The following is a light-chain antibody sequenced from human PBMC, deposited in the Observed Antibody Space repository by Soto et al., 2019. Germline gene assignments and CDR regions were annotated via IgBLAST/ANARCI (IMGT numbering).Light chain of an antibody. J-gene: IGKJ1*01. CDR3: QQYNNWPRK. CDR1: QSVSSN. Sequence: EIVMTQSPATLSVSPGERATLSCRASQSVSSNLAWYQQKPGQAPRLLIYGASTRATGIPARFSGSGSGTEFTLTISSLQSEDFLVYFCQQYNNWPRKFGQGNNVDI. CDR2: GAS. V-gene: IGKV3-15*01.